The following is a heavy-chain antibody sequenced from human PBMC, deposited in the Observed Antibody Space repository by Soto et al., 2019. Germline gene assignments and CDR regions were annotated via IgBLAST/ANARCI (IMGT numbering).Heavy chain of an antibody. J-gene: IGHJ5*02. Sequence: ASVKVSCKASGYTFTGYYMHWVRQAPGQGLEWMGWINPNSGGTNYAQKFQGRVTMTRDTSISTAYMELSRLRSDDTAVYYCVRALRHTAMVYPWFDPWGQGTLVTVSS. CDR1: GYTFTGYY. CDR2: INPNSGGT. V-gene: IGHV1-2*02. CDR3: VRALRHTAMVYPWFDP. D-gene: IGHD5-18*01.